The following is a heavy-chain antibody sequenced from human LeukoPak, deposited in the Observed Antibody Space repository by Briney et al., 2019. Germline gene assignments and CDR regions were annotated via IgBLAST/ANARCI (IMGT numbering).Heavy chain of an antibody. V-gene: IGHV4-39*07. D-gene: IGHD6-13*01. J-gene: IGHJ4*02. CDR1: GGSISSSSYY. CDR2: IYYSGST. Sequence: SETLSLTCTVSGGSISSSSYYWGWIRQPPGKGLEWIGSIYYSGSTYYNPSLKSRVTISVDTSKNQFSLKLSSVTAADTAVCYCARDGSSWYWDYWGQGTLVTVSS. CDR3: ARDGSSWYWDY.